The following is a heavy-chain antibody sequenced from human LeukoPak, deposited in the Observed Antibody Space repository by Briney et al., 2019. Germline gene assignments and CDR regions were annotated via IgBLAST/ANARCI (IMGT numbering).Heavy chain of an antibody. CDR2: IYHSGST. Sequence: PSQTLSLTCAVSDGSISSGGYSWSWIRQPPGKGLEWIGYIYHSGSTYYNPSLKSRVTISVDRSKNQFSLKLSSVTAADTAVYYCARGGPYYDYAYDYWGQGTLVTVSS. J-gene: IGHJ4*02. CDR1: DGSISSGGYS. D-gene: IGHD3-16*01. V-gene: IGHV4-30-2*01. CDR3: ARGGPYYDYAYDY.